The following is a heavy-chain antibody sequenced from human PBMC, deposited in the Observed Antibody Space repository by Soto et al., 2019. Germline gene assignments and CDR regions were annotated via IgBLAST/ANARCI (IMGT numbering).Heavy chain of an antibody. J-gene: IGHJ3*02. CDR3: ARSTTPDAFDI. D-gene: IGHD4-17*01. V-gene: IGHV1-18*04. Sequence: ASVKVSCKASGYTFTSYYMHWVRQAPGQGLEWMGWISAYNGSTNYAQKLQGRVTMTTDTSTSTAYMELRSLRSDDTAVYYCARSTTPDAFDIWGQGTMVTVSS. CDR1: GYTFTSYY. CDR2: ISAYNGST.